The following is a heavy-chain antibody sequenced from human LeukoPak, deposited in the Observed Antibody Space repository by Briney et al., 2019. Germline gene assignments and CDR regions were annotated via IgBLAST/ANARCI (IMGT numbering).Heavy chain of an antibody. V-gene: IGHV4-39*02. J-gene: IGHJ4*02. D-gene: IGHD3-10*01. CDR2: IYDSGST. Sequence: PSETLSLTCTVSGGSISSSSYYWGWIRQPPGKGLEWIASIYDSGSTYYNPSLKSPVTIPVDTSKNQFSLKLSSVTAADTAVYYCAREAYYYGSGSPPFDYWGQGTLVTVSS. CDR1: GGSISSSSYY. CDR3: AREAYYYGSGSPPFDY.